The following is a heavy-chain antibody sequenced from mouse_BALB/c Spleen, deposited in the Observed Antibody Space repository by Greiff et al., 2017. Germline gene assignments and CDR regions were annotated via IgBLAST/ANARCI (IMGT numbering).Heavy chain of an antibody. Sequence: VQLKESGPGLVAPSQSLSITCTVSGFSLTSYGVHWVRQPPGKGLEWLGVIWAGGSTNYNSALMSRLSISKDNSKSQVFLKMNSLQTDDTAMYYCARDDYDGYYAMDYWGQGTSVTVSS. V-gene: IGHV2-9*02. D-gene: IGHD2-4*01. CDR2: IWAGGST. CDR3: ARDDYDGYYAMDY. J-gene: IGHJ4*01. CDR1: GFSLTSYG.